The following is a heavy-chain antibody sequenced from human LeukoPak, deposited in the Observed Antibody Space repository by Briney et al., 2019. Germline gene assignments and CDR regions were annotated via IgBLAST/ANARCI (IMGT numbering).Heavy chain of an antibody. V-gene: IGHV3-21*01. Sequence: GGSLRLSCAASGFTFSSYSMNWVRQAPGKGLEWVSSISSSSSYIYYADSVKGRFTISRDNAKNSLYLHMNSLRAEDTAVYYCARVDDILTGYPEYYFDYWGQGTLVTVSS. CDR1: GFTFSSYS. J-gene: IGHJ4*02. D-gene: IGHD3-9*01. CDR2: ISSSSSYI. CDR3: ARVDDILTGYPEYYFDY.